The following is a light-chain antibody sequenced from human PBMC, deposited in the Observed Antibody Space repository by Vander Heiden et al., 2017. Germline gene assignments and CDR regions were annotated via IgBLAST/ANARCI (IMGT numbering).Light chain of an antibody. CDR1: QSVSSY. CDR3: QQRSNWPPIT. V-gene: IGKV3-11*01. Sequence: EIVLTQSPATLSLSPGERATLSCRASQSVSSYLAWYQQKPGQAPRLLIYDASNRATGIPARFSGSGSGTDFTLTISSLEPEDFAVYYCQQRSNWPPITLGNGTKVNIK. CDR2: DAS. J-gene: IGKJ3*01.